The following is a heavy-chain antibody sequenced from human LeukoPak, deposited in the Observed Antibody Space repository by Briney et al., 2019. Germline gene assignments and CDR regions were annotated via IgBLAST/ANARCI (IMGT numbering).Heavy chain of an antibody. CDR2: INPNSGGT. D-gene: IGHD5-24*01. CDR3: ARDSSSRDGYNWFFDY. Sequence: GASVKVSXKASGYTFTGYYMHWVRQAPGQGLEWMGRINPNSGGTNYAQKFQGRVTMTRDTSISTAYMELSRLRSDDTAVYYCARDSSSRDGYNWFFDYWGQGTLVTVSS. J-gene: IGHJ4*02. V-gene: IGHV1-2*06. CDR1: GYTFTGYY.